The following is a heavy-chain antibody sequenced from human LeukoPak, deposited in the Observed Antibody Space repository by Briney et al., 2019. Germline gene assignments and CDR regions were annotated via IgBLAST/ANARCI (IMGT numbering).Heavy chain of an antibody. V-gene: IGHV3-21*01. J-gene: IGHJ3*02. Sequence: GGSLRLSCAASGFTFSSYSMNWGRQAPGKGLEWVSSISSSSSYIYYADSVKGRFTISRDNATNSLYLQMNSLRAEDTAVYYCARAGDSSGNAFDIWGQGTMVTVSS. CDR2: ISSSSSYI. D-gene: IGHD3-22*01. CDR3: ARAGDSSGNAFDI. CDR1: GFTFSSYS.